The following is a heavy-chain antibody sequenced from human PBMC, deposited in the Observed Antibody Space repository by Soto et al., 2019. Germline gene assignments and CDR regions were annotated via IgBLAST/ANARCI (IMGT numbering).Heavy chain of an antibody. D-gene: IGHD1-26*01. CDR3: VRRENSGSGRDCIDY. Sequence: SETLSLTCSVSGGSISSGSYFWGWVRQPPGQGLEWLATIFYSGTTYYNPSLKSRLTISADTSKNQFSLKLSSVTAADTAVYYCVRRENSGSGRDCIDYWGQGSLVTVSS. J-gene: IGHJ4*02. CDR1: GGSISSGSYF. V-gene: IGHV4-39*01. CDR2: IFYSGTT.